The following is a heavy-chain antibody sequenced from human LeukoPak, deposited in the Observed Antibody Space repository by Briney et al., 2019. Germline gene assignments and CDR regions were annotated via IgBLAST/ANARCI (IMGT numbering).Heavy chain of an antibody. Sequence: GGSLRLSCAVSGFNFNTYSMNWVRQAPGKGPEWVSSISSTSNYIYYAESVKGRFAVSRDNAKNSLYLQMNSLRADDTAVYYCARAGDILLVSYFHYYGMDVWGQGTTVTVSS. CDR3: ARAGDILLVSYFHYYGMDV. V-gene: IGHV3-21*01. J-gene: IGHJ6*02. D-gene: IGHD7-27*01. CDR1: GFNFNTYS. CDR2: ISSTSNYI.